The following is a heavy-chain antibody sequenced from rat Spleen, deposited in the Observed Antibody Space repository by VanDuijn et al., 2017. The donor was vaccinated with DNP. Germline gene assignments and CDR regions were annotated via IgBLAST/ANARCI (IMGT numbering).Heavy chain of an antibody. V-gene: IGHV5S10*01. CDR2: INYGSRT. D-gene: IGHD1-6*01. Sequence: EVQLVESGGGLVQPGRSLKLSCAASGFTFSDCYMAWVRQAPTKGLEWVASINYGSRTYYRDSVRGRFTIFRDIPKSTLYLQMDSLRSEDTATYYCASRAPGDYFYGGYFDYWGQGVMVTVSS. CDR3: ASRAPGDYFYGGYFDY. CDR1: GFTFSDCY. J-gene: IGHJ2*01.